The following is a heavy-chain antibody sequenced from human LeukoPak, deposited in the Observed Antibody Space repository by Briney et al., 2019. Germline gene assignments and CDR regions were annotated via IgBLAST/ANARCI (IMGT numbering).Heavy chain of an antibody. V-gene: IGHV3-7*05. Sequence: GGSLRLSCVGSGITLSSYWMSWVRQAPGKGLEWVGNIKQDASERYFVDSLRGRFTISRDNAKNSLFLQMNSLRADDTAVYYCVRDQGAFDMWGHGTMVTVSS. CDR2: IKQDASER. CDR3: VRDQGAFDM. J-gene: IGHJ3*02. CDR1: GITLSSYW.